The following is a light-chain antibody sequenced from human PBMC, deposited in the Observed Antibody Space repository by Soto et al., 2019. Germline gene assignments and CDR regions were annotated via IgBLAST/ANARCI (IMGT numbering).Light chain of an antibody. CDR2: EVS. J-gene: IGLJ3*02. CDR3: RSYTSSSTWL. V-gene: IGLV2-14*01. Sequence: QSALTQPASVSGSPGQSITISCTGTSSDVGGYNYVSWYQQHPGKAPKLMIYEVSNRLSGVSNRFSGSTSGNTATLTISGLQAEDEADYYCRSYTSSSTWLFGGRTKVTVL. CDR1: SSDVGGYNY.